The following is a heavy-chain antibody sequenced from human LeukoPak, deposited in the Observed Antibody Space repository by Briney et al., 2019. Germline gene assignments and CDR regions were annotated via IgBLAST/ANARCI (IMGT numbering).Heavy chain of an antibody. Sequence: GASVKVSCKASGYTFSDYAIHWVRQAPGQRLEWMGWINAAGDITKYSQEFQGRATITRETFASTAYMEVTSLKSDDMAVYYCARDPFGVVIDTYYYYYYMDVWGKGTTVTVSS. J-gene: IGHJ6*03. V-gene: IGHV1-3*03. CDR2: INAAGDIT. D-gene: IGHD3-3*01. CDR1: GYTFSDYA. CDR3: ARDPFGVVIDTYYYYYYMDV.